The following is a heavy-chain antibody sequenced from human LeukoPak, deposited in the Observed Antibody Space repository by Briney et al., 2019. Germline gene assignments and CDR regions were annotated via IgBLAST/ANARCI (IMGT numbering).Heavy chain of an antibody. CDR2: IYSGGST. Sequence: PGGSLSLSCQASGFTVSSNYMSWVRQAPGRGLEGAPVIYSGGSTYYADSVKGRFTISRDNSKNTLYLQMNSLRAEDTAVYYCASGSGSYRTPYYYMDVWGTGTTVTVSS. CDR3: ASGSGSYRTPYYYMDV. V-gene: IGHV3-53*01. D-gene: IGHD3-10*01. CDR1: GFTVSSNY. J-gene: IGHJ6*03.